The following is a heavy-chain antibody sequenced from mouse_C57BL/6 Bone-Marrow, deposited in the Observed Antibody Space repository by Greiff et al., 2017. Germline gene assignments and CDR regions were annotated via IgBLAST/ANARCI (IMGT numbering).Heavy chain of an antibody. V-gene: IGHV1-81*01. CDR1: GYTFTSYG. D-gene: IGHD1-1*01. CDR2: ICPRSGNS. Sequence: VQLVESGAELARPGASVKLSCTASGYTFTSYGISWVKQRPGQGLEWIGEICPRSGNSYSNEKFNGKATLTASKSSSSSYMELRILTSEDAAVYFCARRTTVRNYWGQGTTLTVSS. CDR3: ARRTTVRNY. J-gene: IGHJ2*01.